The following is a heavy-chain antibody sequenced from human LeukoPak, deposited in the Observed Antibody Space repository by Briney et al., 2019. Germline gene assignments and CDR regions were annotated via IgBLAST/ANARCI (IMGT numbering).Heavy chain of an antibody. CDR1: GFTFSSYN. J-gene: IGHJ4*02. V-gene: IGHV3-21*01. Sequence: GGSLRLSCAASGFTFSSYNMDWVRQAPGKGLEWVSSISSSSSYIYYADSMKGRFAISRDNSKNTLYLQMNSLRAEDTAVYYCAKDANYGGNSILFDYWGQGTLVTVSS. D-gene: IGHD4-23*01. CDR2: ISSSSSYI. CDR3: AKDANYGGNSILFDY.